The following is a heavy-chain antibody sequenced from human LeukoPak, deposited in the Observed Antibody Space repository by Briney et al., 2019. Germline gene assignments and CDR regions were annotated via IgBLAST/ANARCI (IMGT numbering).Heavy chain of an antibody. J-gene: IGHJ4*02. Sequence: GGSLRLSCAASGFTFSSYGMHWVRQAPGKGLEWVAVISYDGSNKYYADSVKGRFTISRDNSKNTLYLQMNSLRAKDTAVYYCAKVAHYDSSGYLVDYWGQGTLVTVSS. CDR2: ISYDGSNK. CDR3: AKVAHYDSSGYLVDY. V-gene: IGHV3-30*18. D-gene: IGHD3-22*01. CDR1: GFTFSSYG.